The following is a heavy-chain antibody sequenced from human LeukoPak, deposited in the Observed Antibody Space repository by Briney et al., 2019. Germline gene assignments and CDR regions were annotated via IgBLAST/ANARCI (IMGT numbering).Heavy chain of an antibody. D-gene: IGHD3-10*01. Sequence: GGSLRLSCAASGFTFSSYGMHWVRQAPGKGLEWVAVISYDGSNKYYADSMKGRFTISRDNSKNTLYLQMNSLRAEDTAVYYCAIGTYYYGSGSYVWGQGTLVTVSS. J-gene: IGHJ4*02. CDR2: ISYDGSNK. CDR3: AIGTYYYGSGSYV. V-gene: IGHV3-30*03. CDR1: GFTFSSYG.